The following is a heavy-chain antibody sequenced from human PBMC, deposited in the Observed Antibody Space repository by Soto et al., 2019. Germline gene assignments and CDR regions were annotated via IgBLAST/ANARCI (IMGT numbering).Heavy chain of an antibody. CDR2: IDNAGSSV. D-gene: IGHD1-26*01. CDR3: TRVGGSVSGMDV. Sequence: EVQLVESGGGLVQPGGSLRLSCAASGFTFSSYWMHWVRQAPGKGLVWVSRIDNAGSSVRYADSVKGRFTISRDNAKNTLYRQVNSLGAEDTAVYYCTRVGGSVSGMDVWGQGTTVTVSS. V-gene: IGHV3-74*01. CDR1: GFTFSSYW. J-gene: IGHJ6*02.